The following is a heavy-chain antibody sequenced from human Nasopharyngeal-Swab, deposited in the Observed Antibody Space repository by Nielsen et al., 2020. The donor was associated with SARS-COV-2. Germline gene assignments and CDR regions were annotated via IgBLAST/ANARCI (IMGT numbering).Heavy chain of an antibody. D-gene: IGHD2-21*02. Sequence: WVRQAPGQGLEWMGRINPNSGGTNYAQKFQGRVTMTRDTSTSTAYMELRSLRSDDTAVYYCARAAATAISEFDYWGQGTLVTVSS. V-gene: IGHV1-2*06. CDR3: ARAAATAISEFDY. CDR2: INPNSGGT. J-gene: IGHJ4*02.